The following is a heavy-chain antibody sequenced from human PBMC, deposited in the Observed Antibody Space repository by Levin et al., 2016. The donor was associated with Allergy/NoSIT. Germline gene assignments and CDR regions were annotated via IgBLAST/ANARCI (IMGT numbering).Heavy chain of an antibody. D-gene: IGHD6-19*01. J-gene: IGHJ6*02. Sequence: ASVKVSCKASGYTFTSYYMHWVRQAPGQGLEWMGIINPSGGSTSYAQKFQGRVTMTRDTSTSTVYMELSSLRSEDTAVYYCARDSKQWLIRWPPTYGMDVWGQGTTVTVSS. V-gene: IGHV1-46*01. CDR3: ARDSKQWLIRWPPTYGMDV. CDR1: GYTFTSYY. CDR2: INPSGGST.